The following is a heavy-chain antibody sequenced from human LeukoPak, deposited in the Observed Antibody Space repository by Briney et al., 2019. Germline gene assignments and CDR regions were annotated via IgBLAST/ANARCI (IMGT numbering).Heavy chain of an antibody. Sequence: GRSLRLSCAASGFTFSSYAMHWVRQAPGKGLEWVAVISYDGSNKYYADSVKGRFTISRDNSKNTLYLQMNSLRAEDTAVYYCARAQYSYGSGSYERDYWGQGTLVTVSS. CDR1: GFTFSSYA. CDR2: ISYDGSNK. D-gene: IGHD3-10*01. J-gene: IGHJ4*02. V-gene: IGHV3-30*14. CDR3: ARAQYSYGSGSYERDY.